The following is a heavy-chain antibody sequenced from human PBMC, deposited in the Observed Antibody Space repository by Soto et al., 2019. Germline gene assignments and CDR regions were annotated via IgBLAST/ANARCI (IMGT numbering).Heavy chain of an antibody. V-gene: IGHV2-5*01. CDR3: AHGSGWLSDY. D-gene: IGHD6-19*01. Sequence: QITLKEPGPTLVKPTQTLTLTCTFSGFSLSSPAVGVNWIRQPPGKALVWLALIYWNDDNHYSPSLKNRLTITKDTSKNQVVLTMTNMDPVDTATYYCAHGSGWLSDYWGQGTLVTVSS. J-gene: IGHJ4*02. CDR2: IYWNDDN. CDR1: GFSLSSPAVG.